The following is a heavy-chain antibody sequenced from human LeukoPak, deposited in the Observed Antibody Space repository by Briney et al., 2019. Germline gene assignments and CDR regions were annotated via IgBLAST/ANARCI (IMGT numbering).Heavy chain of an antibody. CDR3: ARDLEYFDY. CDR2: IYYSGST. V-gene: IGHV4-59*01. D-gene: IGHD5-24*01. Sequence: SETLSLTCTVSGGSISSYYWSWFRQPPGKGLEWIGYIYYSGSTNYNPSLKSRVTISVDTSKNQFSLKLSSVTAADTAVYYCARDLEYFDYWGQGTLVTVSS. J-gene: IGHJ4*02. CDR1: GGSISSYY.